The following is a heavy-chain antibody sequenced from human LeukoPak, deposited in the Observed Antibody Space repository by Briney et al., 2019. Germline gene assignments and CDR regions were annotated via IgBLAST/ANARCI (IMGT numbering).Heavy chain of an antibody. Sequence: SETLSLTCTVSGGSISSGDYYWSWIRQPPGKGLEWIGYIYYSGSTYYNPSLKIRVTISVDTSRNQFYLKLSSVTAADTAVYYCARTPRYSYCNFDYWGQGTLVTVSS. CDR3: ARTPRYSYCNFDY. CDR1: GGSISSGDYY. V-gene: IGHV4-30-4*08. CDR2: IYYSGST. J-gene: IGHJ4*02. D-gene: IGHD5-18*01.